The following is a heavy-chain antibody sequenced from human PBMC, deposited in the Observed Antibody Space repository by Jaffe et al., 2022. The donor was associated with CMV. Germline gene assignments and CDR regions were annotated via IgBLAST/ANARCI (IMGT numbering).Heavy chain of an antibody. V-gene: IGHV1-2*02. Sequence: QVQLVQSGAEVKKPGASVKVSCKASGYTFTGYYMHWVRQAPGQGLEWMGWINPNSGGTNYAQKFQGRVTMTRDTSISTAYMELSRLRSDDTAVYYCARDPWAVPAAINYYGMDVWGQGTTVTVSS. CDR3: ARDPWAVPAAINYYGMDV. D-gene: IGHD2-2*01. J-gene: IGHJ6*02. CDR1: GYTFTGYY. CDR2: INPNSGGT.